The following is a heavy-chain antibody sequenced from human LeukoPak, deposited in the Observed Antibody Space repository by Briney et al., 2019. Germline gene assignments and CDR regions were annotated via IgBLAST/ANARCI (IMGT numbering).Heavy chain of an antibody. CDR1: GDFITTTDHY. Sequence: SETLSLTCTVSGDFITTTDHYWSWIRQPPGKGLEWIGYIYYSGSTNYNPSLKSRVTISVDTSKNQFSLKLSSVTAADTAVYYCSRWFGWDWGQGTMVTVSS. V-gene: IGHV4-61*05. D-gene: IGHD3-10*01. CDR3: SRWFGWD. CDR2: IYYSGST. J-gene: IGHJ3*01.